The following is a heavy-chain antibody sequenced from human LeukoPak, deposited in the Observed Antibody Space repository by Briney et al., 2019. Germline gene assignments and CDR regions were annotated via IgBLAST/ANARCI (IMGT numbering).Heavy chain of an antibody. D-gene: IGHD6-6*01. J-gene: IGHJ4*02. Sequence: SETLSPTCTVSGGSISSYYWSWIRQPAGKGLEWIGRIYTSGSTNYNPSLKSRVTMSEDTSKNQFSLKLSSVTAADTAVYYCAREGQLAHAFDYWGQGALVTVSS. V-gene: IGHV4-4*07. CDR2: IYTSGST. CDR3: AREGQLAHAFDY. CDR1: GGSISSYY.